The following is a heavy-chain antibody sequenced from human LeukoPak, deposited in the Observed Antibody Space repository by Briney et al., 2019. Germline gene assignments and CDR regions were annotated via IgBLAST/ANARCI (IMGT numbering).Heavy chain of an antibody. Sequence: PSETLSLTCAVYGGSFSGYYWSWIRQPPGKGLEWIGEINHSGSTNYNPSLKSRVTISVDTSKNQFSLKLSSVTAADTAVYYCARDNLDIVVVVAANPSDAFDIWGQGTVVTVSS. D-gene: IGHD2-15*01. CDR2: INHSGST. CDR1: GGSFSGYY. J-gene: IGHJ3*02. CDR3: ARDNLDIVVVVAANPSDAFDI. V-gene: IGHV4-34*01.